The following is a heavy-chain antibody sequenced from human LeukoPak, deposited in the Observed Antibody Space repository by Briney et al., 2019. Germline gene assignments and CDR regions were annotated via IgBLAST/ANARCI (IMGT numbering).Heavy chain of an antibody. Sequence: GGSLRLSCAASGFTFSNYRMHWVRQAPGKGLVWVSRISGDGTTISYADSVKGRFTISRDNAKNTLYLQMNSLRVEDTAVYYCARGRPHGNDYWGQGTLVTVSS. J-gene: IGHJ4*02. CDR2: ISGDGTTI. CDR1: GFTFSNYR. V-gene: IGHV3-74*01. D-gene: IGHD4-23*01. CDR3: ARGRPHGNDY.